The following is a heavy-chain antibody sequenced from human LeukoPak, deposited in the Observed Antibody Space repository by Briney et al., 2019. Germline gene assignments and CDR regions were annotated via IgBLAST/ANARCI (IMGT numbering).Heavy chain of an antibody. CDR3: ARDSQEFFQH. V-gene: IGHV3-43*02. CDR1: GFTFDNYA. J-gene: IGHJ1*01. CDR2: ISGDGGST. Sequence: GGSLRLSCAASGFTFDNYAIHWVRQAPGKGQEWVSLISGDGGSTYYADSMKGRFTISRDNSKNSLYLQMNSLRTEDTALYYCARDSQEFFQHWGQGTLVTVSS.